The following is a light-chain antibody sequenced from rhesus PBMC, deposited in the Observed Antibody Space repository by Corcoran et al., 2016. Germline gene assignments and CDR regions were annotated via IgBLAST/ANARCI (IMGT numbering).Light chain of an antibody. CDR2: HAS. V-gene: IGKV1-37*01. J-gene: IGKJ4*01. CDR1: QGISSY. Sequence: DIQMTQSPSSLSESVGDRVTITCRASQGISSYLAWSQQKPGKAPKSLIYHASTLERGVPSRFRGIGYGTEFTLTISRLQSEDFATYYCQQYNSDPLTFGGGTKVEIK. CDR3: QQYNSDPLT.